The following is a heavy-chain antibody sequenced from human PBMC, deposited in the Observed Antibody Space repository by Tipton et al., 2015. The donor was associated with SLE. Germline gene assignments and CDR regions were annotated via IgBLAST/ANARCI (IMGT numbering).Heavy chain of an antibody. Sequence: TLSLTCAVYGGSFSIYCWSWIRQSPGKGLEWIGEICHSGSTNYNPSLKSRVTISVDTSKNQFSLKLSSVTAADTAVYYCARVRDLYDSSGYYPDAFDIWGQGTMVTVSS. CDR3: ARVRDLYDSSGYYPDAFDI. D-gene: IGHD3-22*01. V-gene: IGHV4-34*01. CDR1: GGSFSIYC. J-gene: IGHJ3*02. CDR2: ICHSGST.